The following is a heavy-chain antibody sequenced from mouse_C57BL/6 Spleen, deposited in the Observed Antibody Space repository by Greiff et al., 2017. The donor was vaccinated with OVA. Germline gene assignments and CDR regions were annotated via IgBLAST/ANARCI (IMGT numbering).Heavy chain of an antibody. CDR3: ARDGGYYGSSLDY. CDR1: GFTFSDYY. D-gene: IGHD1-1*01. J-gene: IGHJ2*01. Sequence: EVMLVESEGGLVQPGSSMKLSCTASGFTFSDYYMAWVRQVPEKGLEWVANINYDGSSTYYLDSLKSRFIISRDNAKNILYLQMSSLKSEDTATYYCARDGGYYGSSLDYWGQGTTLTVSS. V-gene: IGHV5-16*01. CDR2: INYDGSST.